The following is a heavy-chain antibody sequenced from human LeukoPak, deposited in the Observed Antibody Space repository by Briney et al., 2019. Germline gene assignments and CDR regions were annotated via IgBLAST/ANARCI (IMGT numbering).Heavy chain of an antibody. J-gene: IGHJ4*02. D-gene: IGHD3-9*01. CDR2: IGPNGAST. Sequence: GGSLRLSCSTSGFTFSNHFMHWVRQAPGKGLEYVSSIGPNGASTLYADSVKGRFTISRDKSKNALYLQLTSLRLEDTALYYCVKDLTGTWSFDYWGQGTLVTVSS. V-gene: IGHV3-64D*06. CDR3: VKDLTGTWSFDY. CDR1: GFTFSNHF.